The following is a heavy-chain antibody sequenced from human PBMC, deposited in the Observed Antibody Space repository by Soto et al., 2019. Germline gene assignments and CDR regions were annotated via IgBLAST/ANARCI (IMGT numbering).Heavy chain of an antibody. V-gene: IGHV4-38-2*01. Sequence: SETLSLTCAVSGYSISSGYYWGWLRQPPGKGLEWIGSIYHGGSTYYNPSLNSRVTLSIDMTNNHVSLILNSVTAADTAVYYCVRATYFSDSSGYTRCLDYWGQGTLVTVSS. D-gene: IGHD3-22*01. CDR3: VRATYFSDSSGYTRCLDY. CDR1: GYSISSGYY. J-gene: IGHJ4*02. CDR2: IYHGGST.